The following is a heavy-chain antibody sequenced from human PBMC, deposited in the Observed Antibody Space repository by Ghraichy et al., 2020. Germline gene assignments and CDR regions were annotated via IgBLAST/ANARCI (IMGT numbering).Heavy chain of an antibody. D-gene: IGHD1-1*01. CDR3: ARVEPKYSVSSTGRYWSFDL. Sequence: SETLSLTCTVSGGSITSYYRSWIRQPAGKGLEWIGRIFASGSTNYNPSLKSRVTMSVDTSMNKISLFLSSVTTADTAVYYCARVEPKYSVSSTGRYWSFDLWGRGSQVTVSS. CDR1: GGSITSYY. J-gene: IGHJ2*01. CDR2: IFASGST. V-gene: IGHV4-4*07.